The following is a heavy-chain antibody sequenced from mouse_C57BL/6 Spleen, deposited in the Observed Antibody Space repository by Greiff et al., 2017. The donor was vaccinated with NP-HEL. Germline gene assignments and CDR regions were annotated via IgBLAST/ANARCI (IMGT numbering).Heavy chain of an antibody. D-gene: IGHD1-1*01. J-gene: IGHJ2*01. CDR2: IYPGSGST. CDR1: GYTFTSYW. CDR3: ARRTTVVEGYYFDY. Sequence: QVQLQQPGAELVKPGASVKMSCKASGYTFTSYWITWVKQRPGQGLEWIGDIYPGSGSTNYNEKFKSKATLTVDTSSSTAYRQLSSLTSEDSAVYYCARRTTVVEGYYFDYWGQGTTLTVSS. V-gene: IGHV1-55*01.